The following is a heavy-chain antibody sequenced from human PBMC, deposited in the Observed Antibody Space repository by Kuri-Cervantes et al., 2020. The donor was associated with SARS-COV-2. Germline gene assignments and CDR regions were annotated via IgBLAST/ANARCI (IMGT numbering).Heavy chain of an antibody. CDR2: IGTAGDT. Sequence: GGSLRLSCAACGFTFSSYGMHWVRQATGKGLEWVSAIGTAGDTYYPGSVKGQFTISRENAKNSLYLQMNSLRAEDTAVYYCARERAGYCSGGSCYRGGRFDYWGQGTLVTVSS. CDR1: GFTFSSYG. J-gene: IGHJ4*02. CDR3: ARERAGYCSGGSCYRGGRFDY. D-gene: IGHD2-15*01. V-gene: IGHV3-13*03.